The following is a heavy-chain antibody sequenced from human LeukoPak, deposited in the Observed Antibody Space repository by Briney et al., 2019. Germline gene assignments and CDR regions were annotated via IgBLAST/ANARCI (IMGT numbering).Heavy chain of an antibody. D-gene: IGHD5-18*01. Sequence: SVKVSCKASGGTFSSYAISWVRQAPGQGLEWMGGIIPIFGTANYAQKFQGRVTITADESTSTAYMELSSLRSEDTAVYYCARERPNSYGRENFDYWGQGTLVTVSS. V-gene: IGHV1-69*13. J-gene: IGHJ4*02. CDR3: ARERPNSYGRENFDY. CDR1: GGTFSSYA. CDR2: IIPIFGTA.